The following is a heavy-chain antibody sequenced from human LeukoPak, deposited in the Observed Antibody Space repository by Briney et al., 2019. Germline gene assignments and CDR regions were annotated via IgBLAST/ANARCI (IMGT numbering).Heavy chain of an antibody. CDR3: ARVRKLRTRGVMDPLDY. CDR2: IQQDGSEN. Sequence: GGSLRLSCAASGFTFNYYSLTWVRQAPGKGLEWVAYIQQDGSENYYVGSVKGRFIISRDNAKNSPYLQMNSLRAEHTAVYYCARVRKLRTRGVMDPLDYWGQGTLVTVSS. J-gene: IGHJ4*02. CDR1: GFTFNYYS. V-gene: IGHV3-7*01. D-gene: IGHD3-10*01.